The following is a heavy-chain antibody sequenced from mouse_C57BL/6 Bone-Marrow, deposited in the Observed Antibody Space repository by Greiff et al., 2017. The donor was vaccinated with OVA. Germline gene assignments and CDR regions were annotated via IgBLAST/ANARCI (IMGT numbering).Heavy chain of an antibody. J-gene: IGHJ3*01. D-gene: IGHD2-3*01. CDR1: GYTFTDYY. CDR2: IYPGSGNT. CDR3: AGGYYLFAY. Sequence: VQLVESGAELVRPGASVKLSCKASGYTFTDYYINWVKQRPGQGLEWIARIYPGSGNTYYNEKFKGKATLTAEKSSSTAYMQLSSLTSEDSAVYFCAGGYYLFAYWGQGTLVTVSA. V-gene: IGHV1-76*01.